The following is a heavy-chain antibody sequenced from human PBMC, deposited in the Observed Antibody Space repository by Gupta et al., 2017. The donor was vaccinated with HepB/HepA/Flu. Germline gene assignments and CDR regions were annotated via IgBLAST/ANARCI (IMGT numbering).Heavy chain of an antibody. Sequence: EVQLVESGGGLVQPGGSLRPACAASGFTFSRYWMHWVRQPRGTGLVWVSRLTSDGRLTSSADFVKGRFTIARDNVKNTLYLQMNSLRAEGTAVYYCTREDVDGNADWFEPRGQGTLVTVSS. CDR2: LTSDGRLT. D-gene: IGHD4-23*01. J-gene: IGHJ5*02. CDR1: GFTFSRYW. V-gene: IGHV3-74*01. CDR3: TREDVDGNADWFEP.